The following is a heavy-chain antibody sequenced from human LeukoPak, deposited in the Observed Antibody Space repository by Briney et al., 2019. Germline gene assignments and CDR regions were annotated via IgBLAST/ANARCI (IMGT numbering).Heavy chain of an antibody. V-gene: IGHV1-2*02. CDR3: ARESSDCSSTSCYLREHAFDI. CDR2: INPNSGGT. CDR1: GYTFTGYY. Sequence: GASVKVSCKASGYTFTGYYMHWVRQAPGQGLEWMGWINPNSGGTNYAQKFQGRVTITADKSTSTAYMELSSLRSEDTAVYYCARESSDCSSTSCYLREHAFDIWGQGTMVTVSS. D-gene: IGHD2-2*01. J-gene: IGHJ3*02.